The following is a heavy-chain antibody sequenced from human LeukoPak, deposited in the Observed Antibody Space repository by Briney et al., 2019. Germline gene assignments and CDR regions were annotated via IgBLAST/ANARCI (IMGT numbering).Heavy chain of an antibody. D-gene: IGHD2-8*01. J-gene: IGHJ6*03. CDR1: GFTFSIYG. V-gene: IGHV3-30*18. CDR3: AKIAIGNGYFYYYYMDV. Sequence: GGSLRLSCAASGFTFSIYGMHWVRQAPGKGLEWVAVISYDGSNKYYADSVKGRFTISRDNSKNTLYLQMNSLRAEDTAVYYCAKIAIGNGYFYYYYMDVWGKGTTVTVSS. CDR2: ISYDGSNK.